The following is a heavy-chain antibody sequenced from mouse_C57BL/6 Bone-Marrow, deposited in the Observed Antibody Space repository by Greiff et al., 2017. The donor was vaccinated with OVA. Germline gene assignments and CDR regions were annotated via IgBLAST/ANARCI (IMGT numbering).Heavy chain of an antibody. V-gene: IGHV2-2*01. CDR1: GFSLTSYG. Sequence: VQRVESGPGLVQPSQSLSITCTVSGFSLTSYGVHCVRQSPGKGLEWLGVIWSGGSTDYNAAFISRLSISKDNSKSQVFFKMNSLQADDTAIYYCATPYSNYVRFAYWGQGTLVTVSA. CDR3: ATPYSNYVRFAY. CDR2: IWSGGST. D-gene: IGHD2-5*01. J-gene: IGHJ3*01.